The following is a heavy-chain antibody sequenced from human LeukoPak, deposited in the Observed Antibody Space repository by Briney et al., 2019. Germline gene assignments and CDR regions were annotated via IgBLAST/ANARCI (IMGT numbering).Heavy chain of an antibody. Sequence: ASVKVSCKASGYTFTSYGISWVRQGPGQGLEWMGWISAYNGNTNYAQKLQGRVTMTTDTSTSTAYMELRSLRSDDTAVYYRARDRASVLRYFDWFLRGYYYYGMDVWGQGTTVTVSS. J-gene: IGHJ6*02. CDR1: GYTFTSYG. CDR3: ARDRASVLRYFDWFLRGYYYYGMDV. V-gene: IGHV1-18*01. D-gene: IGHD3-9*01. CDR2: ISAYNGNT.